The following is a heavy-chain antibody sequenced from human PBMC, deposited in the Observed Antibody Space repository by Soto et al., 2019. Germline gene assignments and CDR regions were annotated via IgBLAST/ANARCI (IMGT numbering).Heavy chain of an antibody. D-gene: IGHD7-27*01. CDR2: IYKSGST. Sequence: VQLQESGPGLVKPSETLSLTCSVSGGSVSSGNYYWSWIRQPPGKGLELIGYIYKSGSTNYNPSLKSRVSISVEVSKNQFSLKLSSLTAADTAVYYCARNGDSWGQDTLVTVSS. CDR1: GGSVSSGNYY. J-gene: IGHJ1*01. CDR3: ARNGDS. V-gene: IGHV4-61*01.